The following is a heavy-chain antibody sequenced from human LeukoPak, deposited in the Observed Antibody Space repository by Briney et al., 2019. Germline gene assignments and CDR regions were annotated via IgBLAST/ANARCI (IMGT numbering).Heavy chain of an antibody. D-gene: IGHD3-16*02. CDR3: ARALMITFGGVIAGGPRSNWFDP. CDR1: GGSLTSSSYY. Sequence: SETLSLTCTVSGGSLTSSSYYWGWIRQPPGKGLEWIGSIYYSGSTYYNPSLKSRVTISVDTSKNQFSLKLSSVTAADTAVYYCARALMITFGGVIAGGPRSNWFDPWGQGTLVTVSS. V-gene: IGHV4-39*07. J-gene: IGHJ5*02. CDR2: IYYSGST.